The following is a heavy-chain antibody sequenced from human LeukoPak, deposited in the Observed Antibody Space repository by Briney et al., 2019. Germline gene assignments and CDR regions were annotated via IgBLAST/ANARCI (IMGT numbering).Heavy chain of an antibody. J-gene: IGHJ4*02. CDR2: IEPEDGET. D-gene: IGHD3-22*01. V-gene: IGHV1-69-2*01. CDR3: ATVSPYYYDSSGYYDPLDY. Sequence: ASVKVSCTVSGYTFTDYYMHWVQKAPGKGLEWMGLIEPEDGETIYAEKFQGRVTITADTSTDTAYMELSSLRSEDTAVYYCATVSPYYYDSSGYYDPLDYWGQGTLVTVSS. CDR1: GYTFTDYY.